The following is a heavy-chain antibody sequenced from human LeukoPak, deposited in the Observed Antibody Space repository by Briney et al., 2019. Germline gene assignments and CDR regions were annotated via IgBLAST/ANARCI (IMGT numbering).Heavy chain of an antibody. Sequence: GASVKVSCKASGYTFTSYGISWVRQAPGQGLEWMGWISAYNGNTNSAQKLQGRVTMTTDTSTSTAYMELRSLRSDDTAVYYCARAAYYYDSSGYLFGPYYFDYWGQGTLVTVSS. D-gene: IGHD3-22*01. CDR3: ARAAYYYDSSGYLFGPYYFDY. V-gene: IGHV1-18*01. CDR1: GYTFTSYG. CDR2: ISAYNGNT. J-gene: IGHJ4*02.